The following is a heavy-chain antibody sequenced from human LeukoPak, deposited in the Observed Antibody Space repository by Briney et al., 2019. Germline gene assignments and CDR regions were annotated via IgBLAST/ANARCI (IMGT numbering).Heavy chain of an antibody. J-gene: IGHJ4*02. CDR1: GGSFSGYY. Sequence: SETLSLTCAVSGGSFSGYYWSWIRQPPGKGLEWIGEINHSGSTNYNPSLKSRVTISVDTSKNQFSLKLSSVTAADTAVYYCARKPAVAGTRYFDYWGQGTLVTVSS. D-gene: IGHD6-19*01. CDR3: ARKPAVAGTRYFDY. CDR2: INHSGST. V-gene: IGHV4-34*01.